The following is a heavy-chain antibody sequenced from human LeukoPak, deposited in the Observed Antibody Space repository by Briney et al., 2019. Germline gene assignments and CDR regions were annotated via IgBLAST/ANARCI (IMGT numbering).Heavy chain of an antibody. CDR1: GFTFSSYA. D-gene: IGHD6-13*01. V-gene: IGHV3-23*01. Sequence: PGGSLRLSCAASGFTFSSYAMTWVRQAPGKGLAWVSVISASGGTTYYADSVKGRFTISRDNSKNTLYLQMNSLRAEDTAIYYCAKDGAPQQLVIYWGRGTLVTVSS. CDR3: AKDGAPQQLVIY. CDR2: ISASGGTT. J-gene: IGHJ4*02.